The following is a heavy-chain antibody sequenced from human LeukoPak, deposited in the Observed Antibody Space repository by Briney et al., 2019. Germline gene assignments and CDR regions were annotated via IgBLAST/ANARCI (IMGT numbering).Heavy chain of an antibody. CDR3: ARAPPYYYGSGSFYLDY. J-gene: IGHJ4*02. Sequence: SETLSLTCTVSGGSISSGDYYWSWIRQPPGKGLEWIGYIYYSGSTYYNPSLKSRVTISVDTSKNQFSLKLSSVTAADTAVYYCARAPPYYYGSGSFYLDYWGQGTLVTVSS. CDR2: IYYSGST. V-gene: IGHV4-30-4*01. CDR1: GGSISSGDYY. D-gene: IGHD3-10*01.